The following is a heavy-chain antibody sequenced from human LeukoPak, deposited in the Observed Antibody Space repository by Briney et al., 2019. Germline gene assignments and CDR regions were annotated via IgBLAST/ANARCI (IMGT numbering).Heavy chain of an antibody. Sequence: PSETLSLTCTVSGGSISGYYWSWIRQPPGKGLEWIGEINHSGSTNYNPSLKSRVTISVDTSKNQFSLKLSSVTAADTAVYYCATGYYDFWSGYTDDYWGQGTLVTVSS. CDR3: ATGYYDFWSGYTDDY. V-gene: IGHV4-34*01. CDR1: GGSISGYY. D-gene: IGHD3-3*01. J-gene: IGHJ4*02. CDR2: INHSGST.